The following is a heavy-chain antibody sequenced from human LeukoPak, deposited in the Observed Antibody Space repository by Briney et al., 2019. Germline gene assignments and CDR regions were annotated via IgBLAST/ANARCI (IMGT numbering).Heavy chain of an antibody. CDR1: GFTFSSYA. D-gene: IGHD5-24*01. V-gene: IGHV3-23*01. CDR2: ISGSGGST. CDR3: AKDPTPMATITDFDY. J-gene: IGHJ4*02. Sequence: GGSLRLSCAASGFTFSSYAMSWVRQAPGKGLEWVSAISGSGGSTYYADSVKGRFTISRDNSKNTLYLQMNSLRAEDTAVCYCAKDPTPMATITDFDYWGQGTLVTVSS.